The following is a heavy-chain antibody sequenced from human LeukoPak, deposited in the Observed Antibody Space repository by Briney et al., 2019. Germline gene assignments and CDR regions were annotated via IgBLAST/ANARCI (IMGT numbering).Heavy chain of an antibody. CDR1: GGSISSGGYS. Sequence: SQTLSLTCAVSGGSISSGGYSWSWIRQPPGKGLEWIGYIYHSGSTYYNPSFKSRVTISVDRSKNQFSLKLSSVTAADTAVYYCARGGVVTAMYDYWGQGTLVTVSS. CDR2: IYHSGST. CDR3: ARGGVVTAMYDY. J-gene: IGHJ4*02. D-gene: IGHD2-21*02. V-gene: IGHV4-30-2*01.